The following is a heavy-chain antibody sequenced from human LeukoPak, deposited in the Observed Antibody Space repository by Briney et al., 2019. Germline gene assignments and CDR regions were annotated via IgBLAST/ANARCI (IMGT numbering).Heavy chain of an antibody. CDR2: IGTAGDT. Sequence: GGSLRLSCAASGITFSSYDMHWVRQVTGKGLEWVSAIGTAGDTYYPGSVKGRFTISRENAKNSLYLQMNSLRAGDTAVYYCARGPRTLENWYFDLWGRGTLVTVSS. D-gene: IGHD3-3*01. CDR3: ARGPRTLENWYFDL. J-gene: IGHJ2*01. V-gene: IGHV3-13*01. CDR1: GITFSSYD.